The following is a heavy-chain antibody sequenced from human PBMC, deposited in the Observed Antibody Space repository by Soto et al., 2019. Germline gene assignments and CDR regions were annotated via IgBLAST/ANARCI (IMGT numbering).Heavy chain of an antibody. J-gene: IGHJ4*02. V-gene: IGHV3-30-3*01. CDR3: ARGRHSSSWYFDY. CDR1: GFTFSSYA. Sequence: QVQLVESGGGVVQPGRSLRLSCADSGFTFSSYAMHWVRQAPGKGLEWVAVISYDGSNKYYADSVKGRFTISRDNSKNTLYLQMNSLRAEDTAVYYCARGRHSSSWYFDYWGQGTLVTVSS. D-gene: IGHD6-13*01. CDR2: ISYDGSNK.